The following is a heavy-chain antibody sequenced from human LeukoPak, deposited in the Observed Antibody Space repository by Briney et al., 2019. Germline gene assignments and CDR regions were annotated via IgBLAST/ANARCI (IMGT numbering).Heavy chain of an antibody. Sequence: ASVKVSCKASGYTFTGYYMHWVRQAPGQGLEWMGWINPNSGGTNYAQKFQGRVTMTRDTSISTAYMELSRLRSDDTAVYYCARDQADGGYYDSSGLDYWGQGTLVTVSS. V-gene: IGHV1-2*02. D-gene: IGHD3-22*01. J-gene: IGHJ4*02. CDR2: INPNSGGT. CDR3: ARDQADGGYYDSSGLDY. CDR1: GYTFTGYY.